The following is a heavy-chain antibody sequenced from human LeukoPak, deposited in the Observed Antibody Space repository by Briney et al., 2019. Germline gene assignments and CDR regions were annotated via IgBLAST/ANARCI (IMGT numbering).Heavy chain of an antibody. CDR3: ARARYSNSGYAVDI. D-gene: IGHD6-13*01. J-gene: IGHJ3*02. CDR2: IYHTESN. CDR1: GGSISSYY. V-gene: IGHV4-59*08. Sequence: SEPVSLTCIVSGGSISSYYWSWIRQPPGKGLEWIGYIYHTESNNYSPSLKSRLTMSVDTSKNQFSLKLSSVTAADTAVYYCARARYSNSGYAVDIWGQGTLVSVSS.